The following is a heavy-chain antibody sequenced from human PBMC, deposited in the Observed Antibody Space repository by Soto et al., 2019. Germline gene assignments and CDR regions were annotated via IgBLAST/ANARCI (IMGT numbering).Heavy chain of an antibody. CDR1: GFTVSSNY. J-gene: IGHJ4*02. CDR3: ARDAEDDYIWGSYRPCY. V-gene: IGHV3-66*01. CDR2: IYSGGST. Sequence: GGSLRLSCAASGFTVSSNYMSWVRQAPGKGLEWVSVIYSGGSTYYADSVKGRFTISRDNSKNTLYLQMNSLRAEDTAVYYCARDAEDDYIWGSYRPCYWGQGTLVTVSS. D-gene: IGHD3-16*02.